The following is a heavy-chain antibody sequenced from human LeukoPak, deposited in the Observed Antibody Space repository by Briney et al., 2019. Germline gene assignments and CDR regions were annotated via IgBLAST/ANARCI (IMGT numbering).Heavy chain of an antibody. D-gene: IGHD3-10*02. CDR3: AELGITMIGGV. V-gene: IGHV3-48*03. J-gene: IGHJ6*04. CDR1: GFTFSSYE. CDR2: ISASGTIT. Sequence: GGSLRLSCAASGFTFSSYEMDWVRQAPGKGLEWISYISASGTITHYADSVEGRFTISRDNAKNSLYLQMNSLRAEDTAVYYCAELGITMIGGVWGKGTTVTISS.